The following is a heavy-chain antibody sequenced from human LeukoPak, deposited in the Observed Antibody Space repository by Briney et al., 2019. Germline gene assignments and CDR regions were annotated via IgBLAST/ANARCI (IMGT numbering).Heavy chain of an antibody. CDR2: IYTSGST. Sequence: PSETLSLTCTVSGDSISNYYWSWIRQPAGKGLEWIGRIYTSGSTNYNPSLKSRVTMSVDTSKNQFSLKLSSVTAADTAVYYCARGPTYDYVWGSYRTFDYWGQGTLVTVSS. J-gene: IGHJ4*02. CDR1: GDSISNYY. D-gene: IGHD3-16*02. V-gene: IGHV4-4*07. CDR3: ARGPTYDYVWGSYRTFDY.